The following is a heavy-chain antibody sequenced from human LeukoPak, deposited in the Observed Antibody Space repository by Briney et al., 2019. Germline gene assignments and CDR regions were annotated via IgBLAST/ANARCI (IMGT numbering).Heavy chain of an antibody. Sequence: GGSLRLSCAVSGFPFSVYEMNWARQAPGKGLEWVSNIGSSGTTIYYADSVRGRFSISRDNAKSSLYLQMNSLRVEDTAVYYCALLAVASDFDYWGQGALVTVSS. CDR1: GFPFSVYE. J-gene: IGHJ4*02. CDR2: IGSSGTTI. V-gene: IGHV3-48*03. CDR3: ALLAVASDFDY. D-gene: IGHD6-19*01.